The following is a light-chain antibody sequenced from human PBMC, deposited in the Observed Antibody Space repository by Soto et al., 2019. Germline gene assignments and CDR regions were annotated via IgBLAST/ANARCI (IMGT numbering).Light chain of an antibody. CDR1: QSVSSSH. CDR3: QQYGSSPRT. J-gene: IGKJ1*01. CDR2: GAS. V-gene: IGKV3-20*01. Sequence: EIVLTQSPGTLSLSPGERATLSCRASQSVSSSHLAWYQQKPGQAPRLLIFGASSRATGIPDRFGGSGSGTDFTLTISALETEDLAVYFCQQYGSSPRTLGQGTKVEIK.